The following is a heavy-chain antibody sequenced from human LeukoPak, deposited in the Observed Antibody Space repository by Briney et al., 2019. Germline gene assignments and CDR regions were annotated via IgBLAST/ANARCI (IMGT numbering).Heavy chain of an antibody. CDR2: ISSSSSYI. CDR3: ARDGYSYGYGYLKWGYYYYMDV. J-gene: IGHJ6*03. D-gene: IGHD5-18*01. V-gene: IGHV3-21*05. Sequence: PGGSLRLSCAASGFTFSSYSMNWVRQAPGKGLEWVSYISSSSSYIYYADSVKGRFTISRDNAKNSLYLQMNSLRAEDTAVYYCARDGYSYGYGYLKWGYYYYMDVWGKGTTVTVSS. CDR1: GFTFSSYS.